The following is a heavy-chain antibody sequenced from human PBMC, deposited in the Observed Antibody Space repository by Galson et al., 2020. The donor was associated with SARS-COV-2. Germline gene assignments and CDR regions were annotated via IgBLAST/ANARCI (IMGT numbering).Heavy chain of an antibody. V-gene: IGHV1-2*02. Sequence: ASVKVSCKASGYIFSDYYIHWVRQAPGQGLEWMGWINPDSGGTKYEQKFQGRVTMTRDTSISTAYMELSRLRSDDTAVYYCARLSVPAANWFDPWGQGTLVTVSS. D-gene: IGHD2-2*01. CDR3: ARLSVPAANWFDP. CDR1: GYIFSDYY. J-gene: IGHJ5*02. CDR2: INPDSGGT.